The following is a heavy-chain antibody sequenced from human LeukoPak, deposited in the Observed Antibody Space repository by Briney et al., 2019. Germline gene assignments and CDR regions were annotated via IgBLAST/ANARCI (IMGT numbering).Heavy chain of an antibody. D-gene: IGHD6-19*01. Sequence: PSETLFLTCTVSGGSISSGSYYWSWIRQPAGKGLEWIGRIYTSGSTNYNPSLKSRVTISVDTSKNQFSLKLSSVTAADTAVYYCARVTPIAVAGCADYWGQGTLVTVSS. CDR1: GGSISSGSYY. V-gene: IGHV4-61*02. CDR3: ARVTPIAVAGCADY. J-gene: IGHJ4*02. CDR2: IYTSGST.